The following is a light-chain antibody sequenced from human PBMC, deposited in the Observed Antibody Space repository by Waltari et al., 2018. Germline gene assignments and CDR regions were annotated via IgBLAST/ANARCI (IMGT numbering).Light chain of an antibody. Sequence: IVTPQSPATLSVSPGARATIPCRASQSVSSNLAWYQQKPGQSPRLLIYGASTRATGIPARFSGSGSGTEFTLTISSMQSEDFAVYYCQQYNNWPPYTFGQGTKLEIK. CDR2: GAS. CDR1: QSVSSN. CDR3: QQYNNWPPYT. V-gene: IGKV3-15*01. J-gene: IGKJ2*01.